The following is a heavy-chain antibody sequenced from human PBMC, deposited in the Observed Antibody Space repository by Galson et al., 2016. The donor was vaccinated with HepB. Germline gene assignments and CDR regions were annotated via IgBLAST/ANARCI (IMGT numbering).Heavy chain of an antibody. J-gene: IGHJ6*02. Sequence: SVKVSCKASGGTFTSYAISWVRQAPGQGLEWMGGIIPIFGTSNYAQKFQGRVTITADESTSTAYMELSSLRSEDTAVYYCARVRDGYNHYYYYGMDVWGQGTPVTVSS. V-gene: IGHV1-69*13. CDR3: ARVRDGYNHYYYYGMDV. D-gene: IGHD5-24*01. CDR2: IIPIFGTS. CDR1: GGTFTSYA.